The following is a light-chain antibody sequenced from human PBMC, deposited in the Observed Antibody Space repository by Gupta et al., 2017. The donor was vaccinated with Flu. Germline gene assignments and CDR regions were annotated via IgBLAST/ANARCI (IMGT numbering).Light chain of an antibody. CDR1: QSGLYSANYKNY. J-gene: IGKJ2*01. V-gene: IGKV4-1*01. Sequence: DIVMTQSPDSLAVSLGERATINCKSSQSGLYSANYKNYLAWYQQKPGQPPKLLIYWASTRESGVPDRFSGSGSGTDFTLTISSLQAEDVAVYYCHQDYNIPRIFGQGTKMEIK. CDR3: HQDYNIPRI. CDR2: WAS.